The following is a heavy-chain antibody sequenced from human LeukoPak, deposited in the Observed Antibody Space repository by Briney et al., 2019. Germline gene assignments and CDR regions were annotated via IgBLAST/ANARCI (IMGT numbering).Heavy chain of an antibody. V-gene: IGHV1-18*01. D-gene: IGHD3-9*01. CDR1: GYTFTSYG. J-gene: IGHJ6*02. CDR2: ISAYNGNT. Sequence: ASVKVSCKASGYTFTSYGISWVRQAPGQGLEWMGWISAYNGNTNYAQKLQGRVTMTTDTSTSTAYMELRSLRSDDTAVYYCAREVPLNFDWLLESYYYYGMDVWGQGTTVTVSS. CDR3: AREVPLNFDWLLESYYYYGMDV.